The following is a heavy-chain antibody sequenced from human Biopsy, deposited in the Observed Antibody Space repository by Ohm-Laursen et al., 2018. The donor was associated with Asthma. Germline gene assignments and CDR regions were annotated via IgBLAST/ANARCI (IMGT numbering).Heavy chain of an antibody. D-gene: IGHD3-9*01. CDR1: GYNFISFA. J-gene: IGHJ3*01. Sequence: GASVKVSCKASGYNFISFAIHWVRQAPGQRLEWMGWVNTGNGDTKYSQKFKGRVTITADESSSTAYMELRSLRSEDTATYYCARTYYDFLTGQVKDVFGVWGQGTMVTVSS. CDR3: ARTYYDFLTGQVKDVFGV. V-gene: IGHV1-3*04. CDR2: VNTGNGDT.